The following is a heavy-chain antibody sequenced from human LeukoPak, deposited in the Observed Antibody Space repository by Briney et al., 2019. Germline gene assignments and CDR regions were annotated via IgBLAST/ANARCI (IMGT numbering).Heavy chain of an antibody. D-gene: IGHD5-24*01. CDR2: IYYSGST. V-gene: IGHV4-59*12. CDR3: ASHGRRWLQFGFDY. CDR1: GGSISSYY. J-gene: IGHJ4*02. Sequence: SETLSLTCTVSGGSISSYYWSWIRQPPGKGLEWIGYIYYSGSTNYNPSLKSRVTISVDTSKNQFSLKLSSVTAADTAVYYCASHGRRWLQFGFDYWGQGTLVTVSS.